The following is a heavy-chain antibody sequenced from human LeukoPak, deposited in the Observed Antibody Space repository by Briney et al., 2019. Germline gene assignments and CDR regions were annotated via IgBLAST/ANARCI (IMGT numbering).Heavy chain of an antibody. CDR3: ARTGWETGDYFDY. CDR2: IYYSGST. CDR1: GGSISSSSYY. Sequence: SETLSLTCTVSGGSISSSSYYWGWIRQPPGKGLEWIGSIYYSGSTYYNPSLKSRVTISVGTSKNQFSLKLSSVTAADTAMYYCARTGWETGDYFDYWGQGTLVIVSS. D-gene: IGHD7-27*01. J-gene: IGHJ4*02. V-gene: IGHV4-39*07.